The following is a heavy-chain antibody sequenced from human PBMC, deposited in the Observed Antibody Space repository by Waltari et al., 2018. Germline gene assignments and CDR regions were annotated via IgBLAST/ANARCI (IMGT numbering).Heavy chain of an antibody. CDR2: IIPSFGTA. CDR1: GGTFSSYA. V-gene: IGHV1-69*08. D-gene: IGHD3-10*01. CDR3: ARESYYYGSDTQIGD. Sequence: QVQLVQSGAEVKKPGSSVKVSCKASGGTFSSYAISWVRQAPGQGLEWMGRIIPSFGTANYAQKFQGRVTMTADKSTSTAYMELSSLRSEDTAVYYCARESYYYGSDTQIGDWGQGTLVTVSS. J-gene: IGHJ4*02.